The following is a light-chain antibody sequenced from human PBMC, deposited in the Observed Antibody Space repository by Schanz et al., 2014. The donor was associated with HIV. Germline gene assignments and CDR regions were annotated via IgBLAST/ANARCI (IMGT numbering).Light chain of an antibody. Sequence: QSVLTQPPSASGTPGQRVTISCSGSSSNIGSNYVYWYQQFPGTAPKLLIYKDSRRPSGVPDRFSGSKSGNSASLAISGLQSEDEADYYCSSYAGSKNLFGGGTKLTVL. CDR1: SSNIGSNY. J-gene: IGLJ2*01. CDR3: SSYAGSKNL. V-gene: IGLV1-47*01. CDR2: KDS.